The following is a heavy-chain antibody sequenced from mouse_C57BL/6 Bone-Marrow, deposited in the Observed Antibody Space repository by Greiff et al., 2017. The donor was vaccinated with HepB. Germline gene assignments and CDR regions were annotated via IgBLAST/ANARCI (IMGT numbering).Heavy chain of an antibody. CDR2: IWGDGST. CDR1: GFSLTSYG. V-gene: IGHV2-3*01. CDR3: AKPITTVVATRYYYAMDY. D-gene: IGHD1-1*01. J-gene: IGHJ4*01. Sequence: VKLVESGPGLVAPSQSLSITCTVSGFSLTSYGVSWVRQPPGKGLEWLGVIWGDGSTNYHSALISRLSISKDNSKSQVFLKLNSLQTDDTATYYCAKPITTVVATRYYYAMDYWGQGTSVTVSS.